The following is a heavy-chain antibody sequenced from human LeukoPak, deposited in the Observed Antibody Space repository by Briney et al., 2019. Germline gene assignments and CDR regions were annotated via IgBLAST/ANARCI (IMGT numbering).Heavy chain of an antibody. CDR2: IIPIFGTA. J-gene: IGHJ4*02. CDR3: ARDELQSIVVVAAICPLDY. D-gene: IGHD2-21*02. Sequence: SVKVSCKASGGTFSSYAISWVRQAPGQGLEWMGGIIPIFGTANYAQKFQGRVTITADESTSTAYMELSSLRSDDTAVYYCARDELQSIVVVAAICPLDYWGQGTLVTVSS. CDR1: GGTFSSYA. V-gene: IGHV1-69*13.